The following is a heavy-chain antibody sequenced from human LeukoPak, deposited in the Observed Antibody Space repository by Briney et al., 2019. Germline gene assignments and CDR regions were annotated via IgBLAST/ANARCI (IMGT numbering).Heavy chain of an antibody. D-gene: IGHD5-18*01. J-gene: IGHJ5*02. CDR2: IYDSGST. CDR1: GGSIRSSYYY. CDR3: ARDTADTAMANRFDP. V-gene: IGHV4-39*02. Sequence: SETLSLTCTVSGGSIRSSYYYWGWIRQPPGKGLEWIGSIYDSGSTYYNPSLKSRVTISVDTSKNQFSLKLSSVTAADTAVYYCARDTADTAMANRFDPWGQGTLVTVSS.